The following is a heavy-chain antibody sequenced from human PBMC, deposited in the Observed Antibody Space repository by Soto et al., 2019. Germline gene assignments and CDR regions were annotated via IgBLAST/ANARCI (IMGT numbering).Heavy chain of an antibody. CDR3: ARGPRVSSTGTGAH. D-gene: IGHD1-1*01. CDR1: VFTFRAYW. CDR2: ISDDGYTA. J-gene: IGHJ4*02. V-gene: IGHV3-74*01. Sequence: SMKISCAVAVFTFRAYWMHWVRQVPGKGLTWVSRISDDGYTATYADSVKGRFIISRDNAKNSLYLEMNTLRADDSGLYYCARGPRVSSTGTGAHWGRGTLVTVSS.